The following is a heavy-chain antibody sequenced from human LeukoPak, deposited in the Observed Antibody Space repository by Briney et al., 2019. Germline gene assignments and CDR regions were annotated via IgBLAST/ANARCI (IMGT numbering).Heavy chain of an antibody. V-gene: IGHV1-18*01. CDR2: ISAYNGNT. CDR3: ARTSSSMLLWFGELLPYDY. Sequence: GASVKVSCKASGYTFTSYGISWVRQAPGQGLEWMGWISAYNGNTNYAQKLQGRVTMTTDTSTSTAYMELRSLRSDDTAVYYCARTSSSMLLWFGELLPYDYWGQGTLVTVSS. CDR1: GYTFTSYG. D-gene: IGHD3-10*01. J-gene: IGHJ4*02.